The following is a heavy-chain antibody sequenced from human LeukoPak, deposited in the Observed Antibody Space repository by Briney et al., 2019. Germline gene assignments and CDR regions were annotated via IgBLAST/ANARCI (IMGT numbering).Heavy chain of an antibody. CDR3: ARDREAEQWLVGGFDY. CDR1: GFTVSSNY. D-gene: IGHD6-19*01. CDR2: IYSGGTT. V-gene: IGHV3-53*01. J-gene: IGHJ4*02. Sequence: GGSLRLSCAASGFTVSSNYMSWVRQAPGKGLEWVSVIYSGGTTYDADSVKGRFTISRDNSKNTLYLQMNSLRAEDTAVYYCARDREAEQWLVGGFDYWGQGTLVTVSS.